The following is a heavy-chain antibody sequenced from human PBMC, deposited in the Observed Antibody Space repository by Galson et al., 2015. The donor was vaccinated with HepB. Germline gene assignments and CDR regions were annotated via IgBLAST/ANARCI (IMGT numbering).Heavy chain of an antibody. J-gene: IGHJ6*03. CDR3: AKSPIRGYYYYMDV. V-gene: IGHV3-23*01. CDR1: GFTFGSYA. Sequence: SLRLSCAASGFTFGSYAMNWVRQAPGKGPEWVSAISDGGGSTYYADSVRGRFTISRDNSKNTLYLQMNSLRAEDTAVYYCAKSPIRGYYYYMDVWGKGTTVTVSS. CDR2: ISDGGGST.